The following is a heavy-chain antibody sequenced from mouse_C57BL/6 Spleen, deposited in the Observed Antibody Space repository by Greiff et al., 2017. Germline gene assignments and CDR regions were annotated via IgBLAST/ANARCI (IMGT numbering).Heavy chain of an antibody. Sequence: EVKLVESGGGLVKPGGSLKLSCAASGFTFSSYAMSWVRQTPEKRLEWVATISDGGSYTYYPDNVKGRFTISRDNAKNNLYLQMSHLKSEDTAMYYCARDGTVVAPDAMDYWGQGTSV. V-gene: IGHV5-4*01. J-gene: IGHJ4*01. D-gene: IGHD1-1*01. CDR3: ARDGTVVAPDAMDY. CDR2: ISDGGSYT. CDR1: GFTFSSYA.